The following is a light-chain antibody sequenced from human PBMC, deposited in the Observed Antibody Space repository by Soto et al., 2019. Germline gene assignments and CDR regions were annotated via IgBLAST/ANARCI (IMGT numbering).Light chain of an antibody. CDR1: SSNIASRS. V-gene: IGLV1-44*01. Sequence: QLVLTQPPSASATPGQRVTISCSGSSSNIASRSVYWYQQLPGTAPKLLIYSSDLRPSGVPDRFSGSKSVPTASLAISGVQSEDEADYYGSTWDVSLNGWVFGGGTKLTVL. CDR3: STWDVSLNGWV. J-gene: IGLJ3*02. CDR2: SSD.